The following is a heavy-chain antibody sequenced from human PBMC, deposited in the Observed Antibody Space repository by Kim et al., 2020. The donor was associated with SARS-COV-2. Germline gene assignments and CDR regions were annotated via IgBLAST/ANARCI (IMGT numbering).Heavy chain of an antibody. D-gene: IGHD3-10*01. CDR2: ISAYTGNT. CDR3: ARDDLWFGELSFTPHFRTRRTWFDP. CDR1: GYTFISYG. Sequence: ASVKVSCKASGYTFISYGFSWVRQAPGQGLEWMGWISAYTGNTNYAQKLQGRVTMTTDTSTSTAYMELRSLRSDDTAVYYCARDDLWFGELSFTPHFRTRRTWFDPWGQGTLVTVSS. J-gene: IGHJ5*02. V-gene: IGHV1-18*04.